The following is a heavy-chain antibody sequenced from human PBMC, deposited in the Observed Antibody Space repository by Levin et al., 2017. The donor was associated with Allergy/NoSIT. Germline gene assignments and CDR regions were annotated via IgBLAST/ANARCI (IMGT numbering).Heavy chain of an antibody. D-gene: IGHD6-19*01. Sequence: GGSLRLSCTASGFTFSSYAINWVRQAPGKGLEWLSTIGGSGGPTYYADSVKGRFTISRDNSRNTLYLQMNSLRAEDTAVYYCAKDSRGGGGWSRFDYWGQGTLVTVSS. CDR3: AKDSRGGGGWSRFDY. V-gene: IGHV3-23*01. CDR1: GFTFSSYA. CDR2: IGGSGGPT. J-gene: IGHJ4*02.